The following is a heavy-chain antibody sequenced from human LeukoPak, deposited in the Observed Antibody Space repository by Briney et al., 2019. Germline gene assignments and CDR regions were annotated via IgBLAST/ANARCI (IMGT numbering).Heavy chain of an antibody. D-gene: IGHD6-19*01. J-gene: IGHJ4*02. V-gene: IGHV4-34*01. CDR1: GVSFSGYY. CDR2: INRSGST. Sequence: SETLSLTCAVYGVSFSGYYWSWIRQPPGKGLEWIGEINRSGSTNYNPSLKSRVTISVDTSKNQFSLKLSSVTAADTAVYYCARKGDSSGWYVSYWGQGTLVTVSS. CDR3: ARKGDSSGWYVSY.